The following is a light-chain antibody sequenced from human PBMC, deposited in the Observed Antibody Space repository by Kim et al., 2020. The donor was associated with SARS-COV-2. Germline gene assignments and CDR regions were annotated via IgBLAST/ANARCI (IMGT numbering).Light chain of an antibody. V-gene: IGLV2-14*04. CDR2: DVS. CDR1: SSDVGAYTY. CDR3: SSYARSSSYV. Sequence: GQSITISGTGTSSDVGAYTYVSWYQQHPGKAPELMIFDVSERPSGISNRFSGSKSGNTASLTISGLQAEDEADYYCSSYARSSSYVFGTGTKVTVL. J-gene: IGLJ1*01.